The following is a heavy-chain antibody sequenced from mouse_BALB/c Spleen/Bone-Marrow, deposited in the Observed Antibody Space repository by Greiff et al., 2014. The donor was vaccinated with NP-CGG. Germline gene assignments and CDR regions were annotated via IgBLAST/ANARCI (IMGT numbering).Heavy chain of an antibody. J-gene: IGHJ3*01. Sequence: EVQLQQSGDGLVQPGGSLKLPCAASGFDFSRYWMSWVRQAPGKGLEWIGEINPDSNTINYTPSLKDKFIISRDSAKNTLYLQMSKVRSEDTALYYCVRLGYYGSFAYWGQGTLVTVSA. CDR2: INPDSNTI. D-gene: IGHD1-2*01. CDR3: VRLGYYGSFAY. CDR1: GFDFSRYW. V-gene: IGHV4-1*02.